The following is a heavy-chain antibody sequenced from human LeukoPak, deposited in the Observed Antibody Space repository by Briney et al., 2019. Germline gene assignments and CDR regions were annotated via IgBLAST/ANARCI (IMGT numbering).Heavy chain of an antibody. CDR1: GFTFTSSA. CDR3: AADVKASRRSAIDGDLPSHADY. D-gene: IGHD4-17*01. V-gene: IGHV1-58*02. CDR2: IVVGSGNT. J-gene: IGHJ4*02. Sequence: TSVKVSCKASGFTFTSSAMQWVRQARGQRLEWIGWIVVGSGNTNYAQKSQERVTITRDMSTSTAYMELSSLRSEDTAVYYCAADVKASRRSAIDGDLPSHADYWGQGTLVTVSS.